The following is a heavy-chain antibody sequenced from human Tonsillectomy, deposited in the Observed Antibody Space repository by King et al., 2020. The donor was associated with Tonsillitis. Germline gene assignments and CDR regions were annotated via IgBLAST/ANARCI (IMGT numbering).Heavy chain of an antibody. CDR2: INAGNGNT. CDR1: GYTFTSNG. V-gene: IGHV1-3*01. J-gene: IGHJ2*01. D-gene: IGHD2-2*01. Sequence: QLVQSGAEVKKPGASVKVSCKASGYTFTSNGMHWVRQAPGQRLEWMGWINAGNGNTKYSQKFQGRVTITRDTSARTVYMELSSLRSEDTAVYYCARVPSIVVVPAAMDWYFDLWGRGTLVTVSS. CDR3: ARVPSIVVVPAAMDWYFDL.